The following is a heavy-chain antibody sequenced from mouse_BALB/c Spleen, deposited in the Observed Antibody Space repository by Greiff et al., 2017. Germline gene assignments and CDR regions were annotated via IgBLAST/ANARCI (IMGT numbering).Heavy chain of an antibody. D-gene: IGHD2-4*01. J-gene: IGHJ1*01. CDR3: TRSTMITTEYFDV. CDR2: IYPSDSYT. V-gene: IGHV1-69*02. CDR1: GYTFTSYW. Sequence: QVQLQQPGAELVRPGASVKLSCKASGYTFTSYWINWVKQRPGQGLEWIGNIYPSDSYTNYNQKFKDKATLTVDKSSSTAYMQLSSPTSEDSAVYYCTRSTMITTEYFDVWGAGTTVTVSS.